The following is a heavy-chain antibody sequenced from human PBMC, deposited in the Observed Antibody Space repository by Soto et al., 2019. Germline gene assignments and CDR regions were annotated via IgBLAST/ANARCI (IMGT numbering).Heavy chain of an antibody. Sequence: SETLSLTCTVSGVSISSSSDYWGWIRQPPGKGLEWIGDIYYSGSTYYNPSLKSRLSISVDKSTHTAYMQLSSLRSEDTAIYYCAASYGSGYRAFDYWGQGALVTVSS. CDR1: GVSISSSSDY. J-gene: IGHJ4*02. CDR2: IYYSGST. V-gene: IGHV4-39*07. CDR3: AASYGSGYRAFDY. D-gene: IGHD3-10*01.